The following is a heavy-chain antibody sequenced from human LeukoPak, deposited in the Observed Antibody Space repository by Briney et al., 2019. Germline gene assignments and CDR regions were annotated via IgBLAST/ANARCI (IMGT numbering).Heavy chain of an antibody. CDR3: ARGRTVRGVIKFYYYMDV. V-gene: IGHV4-39*07. CDR2: IYHSGST. CDR1: GGSISSSSYY. D-gene: IGHD3-10*01. J-gene: IGHJ6*03. Sequence: SETLSLTCTVSGGSISSSSYYWGWIRQPPGKGLEWIGSIYHSGSTYYNPSLKSRVTISVDTSKNQFSLKLSSVTAADTAVYYCARGRTVRGVIKFYYYMDVWGKGTTVTVSS.